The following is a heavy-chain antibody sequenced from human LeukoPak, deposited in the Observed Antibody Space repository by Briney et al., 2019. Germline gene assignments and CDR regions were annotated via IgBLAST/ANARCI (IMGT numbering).Heavy chain of an antibody. Sequence: GGSLRLSCAASEFTFSSDAMSWVRQAPGKGLEWVSVISGGGSSTYYADSVKGRFTISRDDSKNTLYLQMNSLRAEDTAVYYCAKGSSADYWGQGTLVTVSS. D-gene: IGHD3-22*01. J-gene: IGHJ4*02. CDR1: EFTFSSDA. CDR2: ISGGGSST. CDR3: AKGSSADY. V-gene: IGHV3-23*01.